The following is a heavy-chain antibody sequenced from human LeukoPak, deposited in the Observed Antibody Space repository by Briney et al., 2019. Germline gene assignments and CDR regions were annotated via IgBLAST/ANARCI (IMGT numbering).Heavy chain of an antibody. Sequence: PSETLSLTCTVSGGSISSYYWSWLRQPAGKGLEWIGRIYTSGSTNYNASLKSRLSMSVDTSKNQFSLKLSSVTAADTAVFYCARENSGSYREFDYWGQGTLVTVSS. J-gene: IGHJ4*02. V-gene: IGHV4-4*07. CDR2: IYTSGST. D-gene: IGHD1-26*01. CDR3: ARENSGSYREFDY. CDR1: GGSISSYY.